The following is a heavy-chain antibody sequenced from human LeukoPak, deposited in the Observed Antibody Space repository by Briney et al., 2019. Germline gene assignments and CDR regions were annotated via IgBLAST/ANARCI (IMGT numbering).Heavy chain of an antibody. J-gene: IGHJ6*03. Sequence: SETLSLTCAVYGGSFSGYYWSWIPQPPGKGLEWIGEINHSGSTTYNPSLKSRVTISVDTSKNPFSLKLSSVTAADTAVYYCARVGSAVTTTRHYYYYYMDVWGKGTTVTVSS. CDR1: GGSFSGYY. V-gene: IGHV4-34*01. CDR3: ARVGSAVTTTRHYYYYYMDV. CDR2: INHSGST. D-gene: IGHD4-17*01.